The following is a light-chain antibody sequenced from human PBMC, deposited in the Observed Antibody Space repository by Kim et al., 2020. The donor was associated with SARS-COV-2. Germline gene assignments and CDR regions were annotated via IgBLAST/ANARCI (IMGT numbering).Light chain of an antibody. Sequence: QTARRACTGPSNDVGNEGATWLQQHQSHAPKLLSSRNNNRPSGIAERFSASRSGESATRTITGRQPEDEADYYSSAWYSSLSAWVFGGGNQLTV. CDR3: SAWYSSLSAWV. CDR1: SNDVGNEG. V-gene: IGLV10-54*01. J-gene: IGLJ3*02. CDR2: RNN.